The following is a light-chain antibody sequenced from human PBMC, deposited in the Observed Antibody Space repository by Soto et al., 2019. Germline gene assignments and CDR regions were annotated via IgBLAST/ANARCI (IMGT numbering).Light chain of an antibody. CDR1: QSVFYSSNNKNF. Sequence: DIVMTQSPDSLAVSLAGRATINCKSSQSVFYSSNNKNFLAGYQQKPGQPPKLLIYWASTRESGVPARFSGSGSGAGFTLTISSLQAEDVAVYYCQQYYSTPWTFGQGTKVEIK. J-gene: IGKJ1*01. V-gene: IGKV4-1*01. CDR3: QQYYSTPWT. CDR2: WAS.